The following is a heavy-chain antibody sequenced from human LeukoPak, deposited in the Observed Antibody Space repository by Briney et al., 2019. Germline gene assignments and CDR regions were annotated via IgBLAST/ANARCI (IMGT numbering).Heavy chain of an antibody. CDR2: LYSGSST. V-gene: IGHV3-53*01. CDR3: ARVGDHYHWYLDL. D-gene: IGHD3-10*01. CDR1: GFTVSTNY. J-gene: IGHJ2*01. Sequence: GGSLRLPCAASGFTVSTNYMNWVRQAPGKGLEWVSILYSGSSTYYADSVKGRFTISRDDSKNTLYLQMNSLRAEDTAVYYCARVGDHYHWYLDLWGRGTHVTVSS.